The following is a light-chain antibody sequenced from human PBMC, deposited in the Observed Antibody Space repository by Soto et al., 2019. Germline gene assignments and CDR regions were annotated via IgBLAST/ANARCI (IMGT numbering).Light chain of an antibody. J-gene: IGLJ1*01. V-gene: IGLV2-14*03. CDR2: DVS. CDR3: SSYTTSNTRQIV. Sequence: QSVLTQPGSVSGSPGQSITISCTGTSSDVGGYNYVSWYQHHPGEAPKLIIYDVSNRPSGVSIRFSGSKSDNTASLTISGLQPEDEADYHCSSYTTSNTRQIVFGTGTKVTVL. CDR1: SSDVGGYNY.